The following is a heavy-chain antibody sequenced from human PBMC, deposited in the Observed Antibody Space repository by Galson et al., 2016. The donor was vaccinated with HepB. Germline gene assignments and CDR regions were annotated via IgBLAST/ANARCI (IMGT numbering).Heavy chain of an antibody. V-gene: IGHV2-5*02. Sequence: PALVKPTQTLTLTCTFSGFSLSTTGVGVGWIRQPPGKALECLAVIHWDDDKRCSPSLKNRLSITKDTSKNQVVLTMTNMDPVDTATYYCGYLFGPIYYYDSRGYFQNWGQGTLVTVSS. CDR3: GYLFGPIYYYDSRGYFQN. CDR1: GFSLSTTGVG. CDR2: IHWDDDK. D-gene: IGHD3-22*01. J-gene: IGHJ1*01.